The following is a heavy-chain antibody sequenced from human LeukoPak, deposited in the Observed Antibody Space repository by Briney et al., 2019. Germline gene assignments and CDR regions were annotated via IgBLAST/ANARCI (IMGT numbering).Heavy chain of an antibody. D-gene: IGHD3-22*01. CDR3: ARDLGSSGNWFDP. CDR1: GFTFSSYS. J-gene: IGHJ5*02. Sequence: PGGSLRLSCAASGFTFSSYSMNWVRQAPGKGLEWVSSISSSSSYIYYADSVKGRFTISRDNAKNSLYLQMNSLRAEDTAVYYCARDLGSSGNWFDPWGQGTLVTVSS. V-gene: IGHV3-21*04. CDR2: ISSSSSYI.